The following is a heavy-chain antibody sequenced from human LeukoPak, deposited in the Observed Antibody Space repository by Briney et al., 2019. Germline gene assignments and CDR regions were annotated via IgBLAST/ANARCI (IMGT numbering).Heavy chain of an antibody. CDR1: GFTFDDYA. CDR2: ISWNSGSI. Sequence: PGRSLRLSCAASGFTFDDYAMHWVRQAPGKGLEWVSGISWNSGSIGYADSVKGRFTISRDNAKNSLYLQMNSLRAEDMALYYCAKDQYYGSGSPHGAFDIWGQGTMVTVSS. V-gene: IGHV3-9*03. CDR3: AKDQYYGSGSPHGAFDI. D-gene: IGHD3-10*01. J-gene: IGHJ3*02.